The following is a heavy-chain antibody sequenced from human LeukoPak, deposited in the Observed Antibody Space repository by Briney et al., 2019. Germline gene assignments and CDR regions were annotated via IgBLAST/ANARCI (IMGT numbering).Heavy chain of an antibody. V-gene: IGHV3-23*01. D-gene: IGHD6-19*01. CDR2: ISGSGGTS. J-gene: IGHJ4*02. CDR3: AKVSAVAGHFDY. CDR1: GFTFSSYA. Sequence: GSLRLSCAASGFTFSSYAMSWVRQAPGKGLEWVSAISGSGGTSYYADSVKGRFTISRDNSKNTLYLQMNSLRAEDTAVYYCAKVSAVAGHFDYWGQGTLVTVSS.